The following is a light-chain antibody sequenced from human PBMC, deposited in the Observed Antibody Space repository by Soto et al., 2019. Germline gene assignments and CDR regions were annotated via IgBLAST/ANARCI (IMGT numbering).Light chain of an antibody. CDR1: QGISRY. J-gene: IGKJ2*01. Sequence: DIQLTQSPSFLSASVGDRVTITCRASQGISRYLAWYQQKPGKAPKLLTYAASTLQSGVPSRVSGSGSGTEFTLTISSLQPEDFATYYCQQLNSYPYTFGQGTKLEIK. V-gene: IGKV1-9*01. CDR3: QQLNSYPYT. CDR2: AAS.